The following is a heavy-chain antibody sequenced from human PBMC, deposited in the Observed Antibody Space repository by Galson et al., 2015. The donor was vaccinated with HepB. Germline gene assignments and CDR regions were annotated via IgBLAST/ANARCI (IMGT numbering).Heavy chain of an antibody. D-gene: IGHD1-26*01. CDR1: GGTFSSYA. CDR3: ARLLVGARKADAFDI. Sequence: SVKVSCKASGGTFSSYAISWVRQAPGQGLEWMGGIIPIFGTANYAQKFQGRVTITADKSTSTAYMELSSLRSEDTAVYYCARLLVGARKADAFDIWGQGTMVTVSS. CDR2: IIPIFGTA. V-gene: IGHV1-69*06. J-gene: IGHJ3*02.